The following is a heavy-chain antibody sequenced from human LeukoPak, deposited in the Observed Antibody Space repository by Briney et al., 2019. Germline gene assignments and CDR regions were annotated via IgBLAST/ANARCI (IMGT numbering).Heavy chain of an antibody. D-gene: IGHD3-22*01. Sequence: SETLSLTCTVSGGSISSYYWSWIRQPPGKGLEWIGYIYYSGSTNYNPSLKSRVTISVDTSKNQFSLKLSSVTAADTAVYYCARERHYYDSSGYWFGWFDPWGQGTLVTVSS. CDR3: ARERHYYDSSGYWFGWFDP. CDR1: GGSISSYY. CDR2: IYYSGST. V-gene: IGHV4-59*01. J-gene: IGHJ5*02.